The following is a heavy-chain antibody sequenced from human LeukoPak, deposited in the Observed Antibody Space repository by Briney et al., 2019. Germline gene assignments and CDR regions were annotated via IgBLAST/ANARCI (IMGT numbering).Heavy chain of an antibody. D-gene: IGHD4-17*01. Sequence: GGSLRLSCAASGFTFSSYAMSWVRQAPGNGLEWVSSISGSGGDTYHADSVRGRFTISRDNSKNTLYLQMKSLTAEDTAVYYCARVGATVTGSDPFDIWGQGTIVTVSS. CDR1: GFTFSSYA. CDR2: ISGSGGDT. CDR3: ARVGATVTGSDPFDI. V-gene: IGHV3-23*01. J-gene: IGHJ3*02.